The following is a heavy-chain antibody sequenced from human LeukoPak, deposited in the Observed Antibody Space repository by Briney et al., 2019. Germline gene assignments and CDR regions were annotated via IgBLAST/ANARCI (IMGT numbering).Heavy chain of an antibody. Sequence: GGSLRLSCAASGFTFSSYGMSWVRQAPGKGLEWVSAISGSGGSTYYADSVKGRFTISRDNAKNTLYLQMNSLRAEDTAVYYCAREHDILTGDTFAYWGQGTLVPVSS. CDR1: GFTFSSYG. CDR3: AREHDILTGDTFAY. CDR2: ISGSGGST. V-gene: IGHV3-23*01. J-gene: IGHJ4*02. D-gene: IGHD3-9*01.